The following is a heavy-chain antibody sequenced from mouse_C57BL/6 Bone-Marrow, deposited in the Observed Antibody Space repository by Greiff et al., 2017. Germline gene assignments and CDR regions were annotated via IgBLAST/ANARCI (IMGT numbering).Heavy chain of an antibody. CDR1: GYTFTSYW. V-gene: IGHV1-69*01. CDR2: IDPSDSYT. Sequence: QVQLQQPGAELVMPGASVKLSCKASGYTFTSYWMHWVKQRPGQGLEWIGEIDPSDSYTNYNQKFKGKSTLTVDKSSSTAYMHLSSLTSEDSAVYYCARWDYAMDYWGQGTSVTVSS. CDR3: ARWDYAMDY. J-gene: IGHJ4*01.